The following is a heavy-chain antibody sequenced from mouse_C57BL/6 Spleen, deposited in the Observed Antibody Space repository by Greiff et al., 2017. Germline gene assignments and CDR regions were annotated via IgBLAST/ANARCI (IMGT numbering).Heavy chain of an antibody. D-gene: IGHD2-4*01. CDR1: GFNIKDYY. V-gene: IGHV14-2*01. Sequence: EVKLVESGAELVKPGASVKLSCTASGFNIKDYYMHWVKQRTEQGLEWIGRIDPEDGETKYAPKFQGKATITADTSSNTAYLQLSSLTSEDTDVYYCARGYDHDEGAMDYWGQGTSVTVSS. CDR3: ARGYDHDEGAMDY. J-gene: IGHJ4*01. CDR2: IDPEDGET.